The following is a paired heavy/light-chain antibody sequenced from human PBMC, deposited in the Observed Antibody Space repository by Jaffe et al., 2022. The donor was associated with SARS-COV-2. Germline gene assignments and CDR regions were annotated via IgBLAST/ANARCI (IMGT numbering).Light chain of an antibody. CDR2: KAS. V-gene: IGKV1-5*03. J-gene: IGKJ2*01. Sequence: DIQMTQSPSTLSASVGDRVTITCRASQSISRFLAWYQQKPGKAPKFLIYKASSLESEVPSRFSGSGSETEFTLTINSLQPDDFATYYCQHYYSYPYTFGQGTKLEIK. CDR3: QHYYSYPYT. CDR1: QSISRF.
Heavy chain of an antibody. Sequence: QVQLVQSGAEVKKPGASVKLSCKASGYTLIRFAMHWVRQAPGQRLEWMGWINFGNGNTRYSQTFQGRLTFTADTSTSTAYMELTSLTFEDAAVYYCARGYDTSSWGSLDYWGQGSQVTVSS. CDR3: ARGYDTSSWGSLDY. V-gene: IGHV1-3*01. D-gene: IGHD6-13*01. J-gene: IGHJ4*02. CDR2: INFGNGNT. CDR1: GYTLIRFA.